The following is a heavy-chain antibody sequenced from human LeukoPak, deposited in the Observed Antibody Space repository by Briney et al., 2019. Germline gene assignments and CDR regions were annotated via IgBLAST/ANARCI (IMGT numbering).Heavy chain of an antibody. D-gene: IGHD5-18*01. CDR1: GYSISSAY. CDR3: ARVNTVMATFDY. CDR2: ISHSGST. Sequence: PSETLSLTCTVSGYSISSAYGGWIRQPPGKGLEWIATISHSGSTYYNPSLKSRVTISGDTSQSQYSLKLSSVTAADTAVYYCARVNTVMATFDYWGQGTLVTVPS. J-gene: IGHJ4*02. V-gene: IGHV4-38-2*02.